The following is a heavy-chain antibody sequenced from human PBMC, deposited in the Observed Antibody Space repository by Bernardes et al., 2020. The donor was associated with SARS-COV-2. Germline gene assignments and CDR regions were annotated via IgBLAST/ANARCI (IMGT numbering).Heavy chain of an antibody. J-gene: IGHJ4*02. CDR1: GFIFSSYS. CDR3: ARVAVAGGG. V-gene: IGHV3-21*01. Sequence: GGSLRLSCVGSGFIFSSYSMNWVRQAPGKGLEWVSFISSSNGYTHYADSVKGRFTISRDNAKNSLFLQMNSLRVEDTAVYYCARVAVAGGGWGQGTLVTVSS. D-gene: IGHD6-13*01. CDR2: ISSSNGYT.